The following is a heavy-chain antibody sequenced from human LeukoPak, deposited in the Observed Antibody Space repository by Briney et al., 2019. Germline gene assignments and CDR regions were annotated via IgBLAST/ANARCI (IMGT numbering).Heavy chain of an antibody. V-gene: IGHV3-7*01. D-gene: IGHD5/OR15-5a*01. CDR1: VFTFSSYW. J-gene: IGHJ4*02. Sequence: GGSLRLSCAASVFTFSSYWMSWVRQAPGKGLEWVANIKQDGSEKYYVDSVKGRFTISRDNAKNSLYLQMNSLRAEDTAVYYCAKGSGSTDYWGQGTLVTVSS. CDR3: AKGSGSTDY. CDR2: IKQDGSEK.